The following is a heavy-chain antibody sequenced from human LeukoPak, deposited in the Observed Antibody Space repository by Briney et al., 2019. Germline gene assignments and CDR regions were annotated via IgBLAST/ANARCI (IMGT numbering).Heavy chain of an antibody. J-gene: IGHJ4*02. CDR3: ARDRVLGCLDF. V-gene: IGHV3-74*01. D-gene: IGHD3-16*01. CDR1: GFTLSTYW. CDR2: INSDGSST. Sequence: GGSLRLSCAASGFTLSTYWMHWVRQAPGKGLVWVSRINSDGSSTIYADSVKGRFTIFRDNSKNTLYLQMNSLRAEDTAVYYCARDRVLGCLDFWGPGTLVHVPS.